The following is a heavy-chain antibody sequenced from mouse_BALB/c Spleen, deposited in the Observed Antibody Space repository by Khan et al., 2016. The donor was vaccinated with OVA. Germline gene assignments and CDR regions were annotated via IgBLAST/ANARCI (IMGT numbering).Heavy chain of an antibody. CDR3: ARQPYYHYNVMDY. Sequence: QVQLKESGPGLVAPSQSLSITCTISGFSLTNYGVHWVRQPPGKGLEWLVLMWSDGSATYNSDIKSSLTISMDNSKSQVFLKMHSLQTDDTAMYFCARQPYYHYNVMDYWGQGTSVTVSS. J-gene: IGHJ4*01. D-gene: IGHD2-10*01. CDR2: MWSDGSA. CDR1: GFSLTNYG. V-gene: IGHV2-6-1*01.